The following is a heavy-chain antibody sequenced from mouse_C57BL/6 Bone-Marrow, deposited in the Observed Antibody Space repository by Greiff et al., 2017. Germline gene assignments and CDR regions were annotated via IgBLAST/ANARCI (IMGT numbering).Heavy chain of an antibody. CDR3: ARDSYYYAMDY. J-gene: IGHJ4*01. V-gene: IGHV1-81*01. Sequence: QVQLQQSGAELARPGASVKLSCKASGYTFTSYGISWVKQRTGQGLEWIGEIYPRSGNTYYNDEFKGKATLTAEKSSSTAYMALRSLTSEYYAVYFCARDSYYYAMDYWGQGTSVT. CDR1: GYTFTSYG. CDR2: IYPRSGNT.